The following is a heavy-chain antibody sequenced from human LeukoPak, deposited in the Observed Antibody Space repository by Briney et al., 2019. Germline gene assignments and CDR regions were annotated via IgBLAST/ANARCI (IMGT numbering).Heavy chain of an antibody. CDR3: ARGASYGGNFDY. CDR2: IYHSGST. V-gene: IGHV4-30-2*01. Sequence: SETLSLTCAVSGGSISSGGYSWSWIRQPPGKGLEWIGYIYHSGSTYYNPSLKSRVTISVDRSKNQFSLKLSSVTAADTAVYYCARGASYGGNFDYWGQGTLVTVSS. CDR1: GGSISSGGYS. D-gene: IGHD4-23*01. J-gene: IGHJ4*02.